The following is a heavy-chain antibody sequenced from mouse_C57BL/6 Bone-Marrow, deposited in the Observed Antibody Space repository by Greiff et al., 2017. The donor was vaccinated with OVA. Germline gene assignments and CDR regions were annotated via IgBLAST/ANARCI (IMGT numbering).Heavy chain of an antibody. J-gene: IGHJ2*01. CDR1: GYAFSSSW. Sequence: QVQLQQSGPELVKPGASVKISCKASGYAFSSSWMNWVKQRPGTGLEWIGRMYPGDGDTNYNGKFKGKATLTADKSSSTAYMQLSSLTSEDSAVYFCAREGVFTTVYYWGQGTTLTVSS. V-gene: IGHV1-82*01. CDR3: AREGVFTTVYY. D-gene: IGHD1-1*01. CDR2: MYPGDGDT.